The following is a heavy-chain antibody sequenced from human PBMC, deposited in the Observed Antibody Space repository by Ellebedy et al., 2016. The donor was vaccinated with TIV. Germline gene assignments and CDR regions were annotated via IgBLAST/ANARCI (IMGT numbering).Heavy chain of an antibody. V-gene: IGHV3-66*01. CDR1: GFTVTSNY. CDR2: TYSGGTT. D-gene: IGHD5-18*01. CDR3: AKVVDSYGLRYFDY. Sequence: GESLKISCTASGFTVTSNYMNWIRQAPGKGLEWVSVTYSGGTTYYADSVKGRFIISRDNSKNTLYLQMNSLRAEDTAVYYCAKVVDSYGLRYFDYWGQGTLVTVSS. J-gene: IGHJ4*02.